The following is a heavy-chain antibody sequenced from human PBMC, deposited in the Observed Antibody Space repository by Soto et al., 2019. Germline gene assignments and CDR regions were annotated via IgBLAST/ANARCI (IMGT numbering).Heavy chain of an antibody. V-gene: IGHV4-30-4*01. CDR3: ARGGLGYDI. CDR1: GGSMSSGDYY. J-gene: IGHJ3*02. D-gene: IGHD5-12*01. Sequence: PSEPLSGTWTVSGGSMSSGDYYWSWIRQPPGKGLEWIGYIYYSGSTYYNPSLKSRVTISVDTSKNQFSLKLSSVTAADTAVYYCARGGLGYDIWGQGTMVTVSS. CDR2: IYYSGST.